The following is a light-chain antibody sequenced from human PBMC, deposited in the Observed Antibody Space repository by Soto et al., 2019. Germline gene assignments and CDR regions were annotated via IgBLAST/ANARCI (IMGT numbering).Light chain of an antibody. CDR3: QQYNSYSWT. J-gene: IGKJ1*01. Sequence: DMHMTQSPYTLSASVSCIVMISCLASQSISSWLAWYRQKPGKAPKLLIYKASSLESGVPSRFSGSGSGTEFTLSTSSLQPADFATYYCQQYNSYSWTFGQGTKVDIK. V-gene: IGKV1-5*03. CDR2: KAS. CDR1: QSISSW.